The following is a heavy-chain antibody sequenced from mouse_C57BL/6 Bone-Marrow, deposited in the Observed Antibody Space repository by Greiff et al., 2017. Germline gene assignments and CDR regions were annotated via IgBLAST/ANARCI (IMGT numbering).Heavy chain of an antibody. CDR2: IDPSDSYT. D-gene: IGHD1-1*01. CDR3: AREGYYYGNYWYFDV. V-gene: IGHV1-50*01. J-gene: IGHJ1*03. CDR1: GSTFTSYW. Sequence: QVQLQQSGAELVKPGASVKLSCKASGSTFTSYWMQWVKQRPGQGLEWIGEIDPSDSYTNYNQKFKGKATLTVDTSSSTAYMQLSSLTSEDSAVYYCAREGYYYGNYWYFDVWGTGTTVTVSS.